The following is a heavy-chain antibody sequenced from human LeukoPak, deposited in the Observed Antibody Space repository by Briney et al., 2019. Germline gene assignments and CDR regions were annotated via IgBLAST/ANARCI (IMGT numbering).Heavy chain of an antibody. V-gene: IGHV4-4*07. D-gene: IGHD6-19*01. J-gene: IGHJ4*02. CDR3: ASGGVAGRWPLDY. Sequence: SETLSLTCTVSGVSISNYYCSWIRQPAGKGLEWIGRIQISGSTNYNPSLKSRVTMSVDTSKNQFSLKLSSVTAADTAVHYCASGGVAGRWPLDYWGQGTLVTVSS. CDR1: GVSISNYY. CDR2: IQISGST.